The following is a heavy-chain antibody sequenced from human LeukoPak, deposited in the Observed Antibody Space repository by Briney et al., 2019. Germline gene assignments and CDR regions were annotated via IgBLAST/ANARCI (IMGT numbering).Heavy chain of an antibody. CDR1: GFRFSSED. V-gene: IGHV3-23*01. D-gene: IGHD3-3*01. CDR2: FSGVGVTT. CDR3: AIVSWSGIYS. J-gene: IGHJ4*02. Sequence: PGGSLRVSCVASGFRFSSEDLSWVRQAPGNGLEWVSAFSGVGVTTYYADSVKGRFTISRDTSKNTLYLQVNSLRAEDTAVYYCAIVSWSGIYSWGQGTLVTVSS.